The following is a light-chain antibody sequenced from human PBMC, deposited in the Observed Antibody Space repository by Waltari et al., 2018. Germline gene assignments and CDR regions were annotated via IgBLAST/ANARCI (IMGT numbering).Light chain of an antibody. V-gene: IGLV2-8*01. CDR2: EVS. J-gene: IGLJ2*01. CDR1: SSDLGGYDF. Sequence: QSALTQPPSASGSPGQSVTISCTGTSSDLGGYDFVSWYQHHPGKAPKLMIYEVSKRPSGFPDRFSGSKSGHTASLTVSGLQAEDEADYYCSSYVGSNNPVFGGGTKLTVL. CDR3: SSYVGSNNPV.